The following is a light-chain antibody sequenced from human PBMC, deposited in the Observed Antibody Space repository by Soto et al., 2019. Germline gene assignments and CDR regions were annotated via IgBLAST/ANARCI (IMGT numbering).Light chain of an antibody. CDR3: GTWDSSLTAGV. Sequence: QSVLTQPPSMSAAPGQKVTISCSGSSSNIGNNYVSWYQQLPGTAPKLLIYDNNKRPSGIPDRFSGSKSDTSAALDITGLQTGDEADYYCGTWDSSLTAGVFGGGTKVTVL. CDR2: DNN. CDR1: SSNIGNNY. V-gene: IGLV1-51*01. J-gene: IGLJ2*01.